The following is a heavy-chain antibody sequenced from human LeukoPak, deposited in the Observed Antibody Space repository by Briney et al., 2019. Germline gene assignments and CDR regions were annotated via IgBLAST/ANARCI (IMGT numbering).Heavy chain of an antibody. CDR2: ISYSGTT. J-gene: IGHJ4*02. CDR3: ARHGPLYDIWSAQFYFDY. D-gene: IGHD3-3*01. CDR1: GGSISTFY. Sequence: PSETLSLTCTVSGGSISTFYWSWIRQRPGKGLEWIGYISYSGTTNYNPSLKSRVTISVDMSKSQFSLNLSSVTAAETALYYCARHGPLYDIWSAQFYFDYWGQGTLVAVSS. V-gene: IGHV4-59*08.